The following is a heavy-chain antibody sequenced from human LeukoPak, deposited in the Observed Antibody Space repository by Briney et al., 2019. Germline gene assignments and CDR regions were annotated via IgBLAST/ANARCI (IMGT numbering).Heavy chain of an antibody. CDR3: ARFRYSYYFDY. V-gene: IGHV4-34*01. J-gene: IGHJ4*02. Sequence: PGGSLRLSCAASGFTFSSYAMSWVRQAPGKGLEWIGEINHSGSTNYNPSLKSRVTISVDTSKNQFSLKLSSVTAADTAVYYCARFRYSYYFDYWGQGTLVTVSS. CDR1: GFTFSSYA. D-gene: IGHD2-15*01. CDR2: INHSGST.